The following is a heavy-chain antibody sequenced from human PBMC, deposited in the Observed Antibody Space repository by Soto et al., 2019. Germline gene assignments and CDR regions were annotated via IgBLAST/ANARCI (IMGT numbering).Heavy chain of an antibody. Sequence: PGESLGLSFAASGFTFSINEMNWVRQAPGKGLEWVSYISSIGVATYYADSVKGRFTIARDNAKNSLYLQMNSLRAEDTAVYYCAREGRVGGIDYWGQGTPVTVSS. J-gene: IGHJ4*02. CDR2: ISSIGVAT. V-gene: IGHV3-48*03. D-gene: IGHD6-19*01. CDR1: GFTFSINE. CDR3: AREGRVGGIDY.